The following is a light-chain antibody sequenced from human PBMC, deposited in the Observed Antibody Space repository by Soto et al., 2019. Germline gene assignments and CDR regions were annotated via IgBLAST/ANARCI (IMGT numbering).Light chain of an antibody. J-gene: IGLJ1*01. Sequence: QSARTQPASGSGAPGQASTLSCPGTSSDVGGYNYVSWYQQHPGKAPKLMIYDVSNRPSGVSNRFSGSKSGNTASLTISGPQAEDEADYYCSSYTSSSTLVVFGTGTKVTVL. CDR1: SSDVGGYNY. V-gene: IGLV2-14*01. CDR2: DVS. CDR3: SSYTSSSTLVV.